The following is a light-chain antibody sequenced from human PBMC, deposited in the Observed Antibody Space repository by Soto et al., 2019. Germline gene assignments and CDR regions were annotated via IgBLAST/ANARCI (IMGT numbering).Light chain of an antibody. CDR3: QQYANWPLT. V-gene: IGKV3-15*01. CDR2: KTS. Sequence: EVVMTQSPATVSVSPGERTSLSCRASQSVGTNLGWYQQKPGQAPRLLISKTSTRATGVPARFSGSGSGTDFTLTISSLQSEDIAVYYCQQYANWPLTVGGGTKVDIK. CDR1: QSVGTN. J-gene: IGKJ4*01.